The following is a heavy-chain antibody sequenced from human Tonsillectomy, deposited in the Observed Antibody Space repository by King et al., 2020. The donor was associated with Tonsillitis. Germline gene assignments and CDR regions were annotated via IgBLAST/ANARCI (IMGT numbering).Heavy chain of an antibody. D-gene: IGHD3-10*01. CDR1: GGSISSGDYY. CDR2: IYYSGST. Sequence: VQLQESGPGLVKPSQTLSLTCTVSGGSISSGDYYWTWIRQPPGKGLEWIGYIYYSGSTYYNPPLKSLVTISMYTSKNQFSLKLSSVTAADTAVYYCASLSITMIRGVTDYWGQGTLVTVSS. V-gene: IGHV4-30-4*01. CDR3: ASLSITMIRGVTDY. J-gene: IGHJ4*02.